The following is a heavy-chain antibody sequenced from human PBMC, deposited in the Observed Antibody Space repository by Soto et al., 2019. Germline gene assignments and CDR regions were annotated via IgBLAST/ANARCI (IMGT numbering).Heavy chain of an antibody. CDR1: GYTFTSYG. CDR3: ARAVFRGEITDPIQHPGIAVDVYFPDY. CDR2: ISAYNGKT. J-gene: IGHJ4*02. D-gene: IGHD6-19*01. Sequence: QVPLVQSGAEVKKPGASVKVSCKASGYTFTSYGISWVRQAPGQGLEWMGWISAYNGKTNYAQKLQGRVTMTTDTATSTAYMELRSLRTDDTTVYYCARAVFRGEITDPIQHPGIAVDVYFPDYCGQGTLVTVSS. V-gene: IGHV1-18*01.